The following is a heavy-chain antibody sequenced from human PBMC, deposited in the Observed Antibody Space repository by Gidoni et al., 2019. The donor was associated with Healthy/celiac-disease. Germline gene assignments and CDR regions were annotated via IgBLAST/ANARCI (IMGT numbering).Heavy chain of an antibody. D-gene: IGHD4-17*01. CDR2: INSDGSST. J-gene: IGHJ4*02. CDR3: ASPVTTGGDY. V-gene: IGHV3-74*01. CDR1: GFTFSSYW. Sequence: EVQLVESGGGLVQPGGSLRLSCAASGFTFSSYWMHCVRQAPGKGLVWVSRINSDGSSTSDADSVKGRFTISRGNAKNTLYLQMNSLRAEDTAVYYCASPVTTGGDYWGQGTLVTVSS.